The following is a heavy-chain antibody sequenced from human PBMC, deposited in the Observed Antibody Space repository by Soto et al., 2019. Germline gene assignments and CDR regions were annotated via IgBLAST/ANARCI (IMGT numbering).Heavy chain of an antibody. J-gene: IGHJ6*02. V-gene: IGHV3-15*07. Sequence: TGGSLRLSCAASGFTFSNAWMNWVRQAPGKGLEWVGRIKSKTDGGTTDYAAAVKGRFTISRDDSKNTLYLQMNSLKTEDTAVYYCTTVWRISYYYGMDVWGQGTTVTVSS. CDR1: GFTFSNAW. CDR3: TTVWRISYYYGMDV. D-gene: IGHD3-16*01. CDR2: IKSKTDGGTT.